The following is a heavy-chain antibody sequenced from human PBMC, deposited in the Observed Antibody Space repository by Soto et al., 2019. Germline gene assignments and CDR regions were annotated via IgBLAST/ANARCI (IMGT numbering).Heavy chain of an antibody. D-gene: IGHD3-10*01. CDR2: FDPEDGET. CDR3: ATPRYGHRGGDAFDI. CDR1: GYTLTELS. V-gene: IGHV1-24*01. Sequence: ASVKVSCKVSGYTLTELSMHWVRQAPGKGLEWMGGFDPEDGETIYAQKFQGRVTMTEDTSTDTAYMELSSLRSEDAAVYYCATPRYGHRGGDAFDIWGQGTMVTVSS. J-gene: IGHJ3*02.